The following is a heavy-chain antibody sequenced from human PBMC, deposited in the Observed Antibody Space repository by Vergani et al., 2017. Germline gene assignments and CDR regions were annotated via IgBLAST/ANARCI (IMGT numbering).Heavy chain of an antibody. D-gene: IGHD5-18*01. V-gene: IGHV4-30-2*01. CDR1: GGSISSGGYS. J-gene: IGHJ5*02. CDR3: ARGGYENWFDP. CDR2: IYHSGST. Sequence: QVQLQQWGAGLLKPSQTLSLTCAVSGGSISSGGYSWSWIRQPPGKGLEWIGYIYHSGSTYYNPSLKSRVTISVDRSKNQFSLKLSSVTAADTAVYYCARGGYENWFDPWGQGTLVTVSS.